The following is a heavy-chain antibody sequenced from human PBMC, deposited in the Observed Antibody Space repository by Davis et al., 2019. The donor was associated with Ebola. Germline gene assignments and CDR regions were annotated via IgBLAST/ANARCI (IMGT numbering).Heavy chain of an antibody. V-gene: IGHV3-74*01. CDR2: VNDDGSGT. Sequence: GESLKISCAASGFTFTNYWMHWVRQTPGKGLVWVSRVNDDGSGTSYADSVRGRFTISRDNSQNTLFLQLNSLRAEDTATYYCAKHMGGSQRPYESWGQGALVIVSS. CDR3: AKHMGGSQRPYES. J-gene: IGHJ5*02. CDR1: GFTFTNYW. D-gene: IGHD6-25*01.